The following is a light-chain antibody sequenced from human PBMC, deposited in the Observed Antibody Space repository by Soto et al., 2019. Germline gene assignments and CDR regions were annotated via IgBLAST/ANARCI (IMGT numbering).Light chain of an antibody. Sequence: ELVLTQSQDTQSLSPGERATLSCRASQGVSSSYLAWYQQKPGQAPRLLIYDASNRATGIPARFSGSGSGTDFTLTISSLEPEDFAVYYCQQRSNWLTFGGGTNVDI. CDR2: DAS. J-gene: IGKJ4*01. CDR1: QGVSSSY. V-gene: IGKV3D-20*02. CDR3: QQRSNWLT.